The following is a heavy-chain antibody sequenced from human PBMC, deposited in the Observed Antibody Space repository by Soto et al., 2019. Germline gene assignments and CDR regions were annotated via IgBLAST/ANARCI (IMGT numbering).Heavy chain of an antibody. CDR3: ARVSYGYFQH. D-gene: IGHD1-26*01. CDR1: GGPISSYY. Sequence: SETLSLTCTVSGGPISSYYWGWIRQPPGKTLEWLGYVYYSGLPTYSPSLKSRVTISVDRSKNQVSLNLKSVTAADTAVHYCARVSYGYFQHWGQGTLVTVSS. J-gene: IGHJ1*01. V-gene: IGHV4-59*12. CDR2: VYYSGLP.